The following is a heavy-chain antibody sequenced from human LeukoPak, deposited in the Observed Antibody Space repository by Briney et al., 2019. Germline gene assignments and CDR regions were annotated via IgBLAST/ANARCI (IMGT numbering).Heavy chain of an antibody. CDR3: ARGHLYYYYMDV. V-gene: IGHV1-2*02. CDR1: GYTFTGYY. Sequence: ASVKVSCKASGYTFTGYYMHWVRQAPGQGLEWMGWINPNSGGTNYAQKFQGRVTMTRDTSISTAYMELSRLRSDATAVYYCARGHLYYYYMDVWGKGTTVTVSS. J-gene: IGHJ6*03. CDR2: INPNSGGT.